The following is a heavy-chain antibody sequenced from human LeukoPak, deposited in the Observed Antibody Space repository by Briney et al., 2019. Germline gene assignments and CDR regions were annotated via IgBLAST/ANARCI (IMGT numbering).Heavy chain of an antibody. CDR3: ARKQQQWVWDY. Sequence: PSETLSLTCAVYGGSFSGYYWSWIRQPPGKGLEWIGEINHSGSTNYNPSLKSRVTISVDTSKNQFSLKLSSVTAADTAVYYCARKQQQWVWDYWGQGTLVTVSS. CDR1: GGSFSGYY. CDR2: INHSGST. D-gene: IGHD6-13*01. V-gene: IGHV4-34*01. J-gene: IGHJ4*02.